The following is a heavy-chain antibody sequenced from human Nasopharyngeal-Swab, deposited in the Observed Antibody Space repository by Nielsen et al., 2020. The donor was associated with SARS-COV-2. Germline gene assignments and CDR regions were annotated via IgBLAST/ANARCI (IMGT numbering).Heavy chain of an antibody. CDR3: ARDGGTTVDYYDSSGYDY. CDR1: GFTFSSYS. CDR2: ISSSSSYI. Sequence: GESLKISCAASGFTFSSYSMNWVRQAPGKGLEWVSSISSSSSYIYYADSVKGRFTISRDNAKNSLYLHMNSLRAEDTAVYYCARDGGTTVDYYDSSGYDYWGQGTLVTVSS. D-gene: IGHD3-22*01. J-gene: IGHJ4*02. V-gene: IGHV3-21*01.